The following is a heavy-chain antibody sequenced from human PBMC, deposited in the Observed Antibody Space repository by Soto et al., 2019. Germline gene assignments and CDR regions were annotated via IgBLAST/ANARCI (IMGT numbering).Heavy chain of an antibody. CDR1: GGYIGSSSYY. D-gene: IGHD1-20*01. V-gene: IGHV4-39*01. CDR2: IYYSGST. CDR3: ASQNNPYYYYGMDV. Sequence: SETLSLTCTVSGGYIGSSSYYWGWIRQPPGKGLEWIGSIYYSGSTYYNPSLKSRVTISVDTSKNQFSLKLSSVTAADTAVYYCASQNNPYYYYGMDVWGQGTTVT. J-gene: IGHJ6*02.